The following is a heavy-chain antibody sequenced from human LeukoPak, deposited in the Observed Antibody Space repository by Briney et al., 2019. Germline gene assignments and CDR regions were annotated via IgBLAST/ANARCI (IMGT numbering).Heavy chain of an antibody. Sequence: SETLSLTCTTSGVSISRFYWSWVRQPPGKGLEWIGNIYNGVPTFFNPSLKSRVTISVDTSRRQFSLEPASVTAADTAVYYCVQTTGWPGFDYWGQGILVTVSS. V-gene: IGHV4-4*09. J-gene: IGHJ4*02. CDR1: GVSISRFY. CDR2: IYNGVPT. D-gene: IGHD6-19*01. CDR3: VQTTGWPGFDY.